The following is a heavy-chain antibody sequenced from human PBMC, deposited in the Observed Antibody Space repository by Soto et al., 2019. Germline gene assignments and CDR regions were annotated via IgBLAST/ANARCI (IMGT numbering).Heavy chain of an antibody. Sequence: SVKVSGNASVGTFRSYTVYGSRQARGQGLEWVGGLMPMFDTPNYAAAFRGSVLITADEATNTASMELSSLTSADTAVYFCARSLGRHPSETPRGHSFAAGSPFPFEHWGPRTLVTLSS. CDR1: VGTFRSYT. V-gene: IGHV1-69*13. CDR2: LMPMFDTP. CDR3: ARSLGRHPSETPRGHSFAAGSPFPFEH. J-gene: IGHJ4*02. D-gene: IGHD2-15*01.